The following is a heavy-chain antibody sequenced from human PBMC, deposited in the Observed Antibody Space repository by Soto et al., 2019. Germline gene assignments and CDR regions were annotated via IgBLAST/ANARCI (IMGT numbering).Heavy chain of an antibody. Sequence: PSETLSLTCAVSSGSISNNRWWSWVRQPPGKGLEWIGEIFHSGSTNYNPSLKSRVTMSVDKSKNQLSLELSSVTAADTAVYYCATYYDILTGYTFDYWGPGTLVTVSS. CDR1: SGSISNNRW. CDR3: ATYYDILTGYTFDY. CDR2: IFHSGST. V-gene: IGHV4-4*02. D-gene: IGHD3-9*01. J-gene: IGHJ4*02.